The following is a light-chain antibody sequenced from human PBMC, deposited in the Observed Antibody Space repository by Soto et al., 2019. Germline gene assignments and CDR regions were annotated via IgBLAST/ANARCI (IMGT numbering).Light chain of an antibody. Sequence: EIVMTQSPATLSVSPGERATLSCRASESVSSNLAWYQHKPDQAPRLLIYGASTRATGIPARFSGSGSGTEFTLTISSLQSEDFAVYYCQQYNNWPPLTFGGGTKVEI. CDR2: GAS. V-gene: IGKV3-15*01. CDR3: QQYNNWPPLT. CDR1: ESVSSN. J-gene: IGKJ4*01.